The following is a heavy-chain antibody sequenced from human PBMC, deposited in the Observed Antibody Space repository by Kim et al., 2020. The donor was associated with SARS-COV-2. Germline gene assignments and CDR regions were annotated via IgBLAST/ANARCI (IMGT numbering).Heavy chain of an antibody. J-gene: IGHJ6*02. D-gene: IGHD3-22*01. CDR2: ISSSSSTI. Sequence: GGSLRLSCAASGFTFSSYSMNWVRQAPGKGLEWVAYISSSSSTIYYADSVKGRFTISRDNAKNSLYLQMNSLRDEDTAVYYCARGRRITMLVVAIDDYGLDVWGQGTTVTVSS. CDR3: ARGRRITMLVVAIDDYGLDV. CDR1: GFTFSSYS. V-gene: IGHV3-48*02.